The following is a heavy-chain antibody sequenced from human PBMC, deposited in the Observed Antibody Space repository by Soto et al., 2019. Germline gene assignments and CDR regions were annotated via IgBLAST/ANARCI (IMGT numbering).Heavy chain of an antibody. CDR3: ARWGYYDSSVSAFDI. J-gene: IGHJ3*02. Sequence: SETLSLTCTVSGGSISSGGYYWSWIRQHPGKGLVWIGYIYYSGSTYYNPSLKSRVTISVDTSKNQFSLKLSSVTAADTAVYYCARWGYYDSSVSAFDICGQRTMFTVS. V-gene: IGHV4-31*03. CDR2: IYYSGST. D-gene: IGHD3-22*01. CDR1: GGSISSGGYY.